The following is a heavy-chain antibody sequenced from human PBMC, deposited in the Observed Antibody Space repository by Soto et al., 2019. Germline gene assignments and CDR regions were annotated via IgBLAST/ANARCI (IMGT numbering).Heavy chain of an antibody. Sequence: PSETVSLTCTVSGGSISSYYWSWVRQHPDKGLEWLAYITYGGSIYYNPSLRSRLSVSIDKSKSQFSLNVRSVTAADTAVYFCAKMERTQLWLLVQNWGQGLPVTVSS. CDR3: AKMERTQLWLLVQN. CDR2: ITYGGSI. D-gene: IGHD5-18*01. V-gene: IGHV4-59*06. J-gene: IGHJ4*02. CDR1: GGSISSYY.